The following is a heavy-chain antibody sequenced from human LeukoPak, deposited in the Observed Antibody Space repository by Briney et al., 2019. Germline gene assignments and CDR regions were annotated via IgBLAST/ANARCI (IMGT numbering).Heavy chain of an antibody. CDR1: GGSISSANHF. V-gene: IGHV4-30-4*08. CDR2: IHYDGRA. J-gene: IGHJ3*01. Sequence: SQTLSLTCTVSGGSISSANHFLSWVRQSPGEGLEWIGYIHYDGRAHYNPSLKSRVSMSLDMSKNQFSLSLSSVTAADTAIYYCAREVITPGDSDGFDLWGQGTMVSVSS. D-gene: IGHD2-2*01. CDR3: AREVITPGDSDGFDL.